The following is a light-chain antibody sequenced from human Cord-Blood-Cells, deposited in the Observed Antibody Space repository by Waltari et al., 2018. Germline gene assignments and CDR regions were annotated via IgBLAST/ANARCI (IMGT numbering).Light chain of an antibody. CDR1: SSDVGGYNY. J-gene: IGLJ1*01. CDR3: SSYTSSSTLV. CDR2: DDS. Sequence: QSALTQPASVSGSPGQSITISCTGTSSDVGGYNYVSWYQQHPGKAPELMIYDDSNRPAEVSKRFSGSKSGNTASLTISGLQAEDEADYYCSSYTSSSTLVFGTGTKVTVL. V-gene: IGLV2-14*01.